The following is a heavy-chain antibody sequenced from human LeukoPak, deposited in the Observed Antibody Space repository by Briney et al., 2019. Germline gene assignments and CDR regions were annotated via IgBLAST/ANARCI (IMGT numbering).Heavy chain of an antibody. V-gene: IGHV3-48*03. CDR2: ISSGSTI. Sequence: GGSLRLSCAASGFTFSSYEMNWVRQAPGKELEWVSYISSGSTIYYADSVKGRFTISRDNAKNSLYLQMNSLRAEDTAVYYCARDDLFYYWGQGTLVTVSS. CDR1: GFTFSSYE. J-gene: IGHJ4*02. CDR3: ARDDLFYY.